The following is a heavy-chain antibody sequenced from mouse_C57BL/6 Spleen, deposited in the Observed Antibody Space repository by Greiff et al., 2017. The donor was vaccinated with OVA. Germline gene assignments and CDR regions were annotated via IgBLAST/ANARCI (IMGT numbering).Heavy chain of an antibody. Sequence: EVQLLESGPGFVQPGRSLCLSCSASGFSFTDYYLCCFRQPPSNSLLWLGFIRNKANGYTTEYSASVKGRFTISRDNSQSILYLQMNALRAEDTATYYCARYTNNGSSPMDYWGQGTSVTVSS. CDR2: IRNKANGYTT. D-gene: IGHD1-1*01. J-gene: IGHJ4*01. CDR3: ARYTNNGSSPMDY. CDR1: GFSFTDYY. V-gene: IGHV7-3*01.